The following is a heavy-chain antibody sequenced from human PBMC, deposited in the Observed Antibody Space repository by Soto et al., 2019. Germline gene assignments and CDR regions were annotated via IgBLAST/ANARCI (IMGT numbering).Heavy chain of an antibody. V-gene: IGHV4-34*01. CDR3: ARGARLAAAGNDYYYYGMDV. CDR2: INQSGST. Sequence: QVQLQQWGAGLLKPSETLSLTCAVYGGSFSGYYWSWIRQPPGKGLEWIGEINQSGSTNDNPSLKRRVTITVDTSKDQSSLKVSSVTAAVTAVYYCARGARLAAAGNDYYYYGMDVWGQGTTVTVSS. J-gene: IGHJ6*02. D-gene: IGHD6-13*01. CDR1: GGSFSGYY.